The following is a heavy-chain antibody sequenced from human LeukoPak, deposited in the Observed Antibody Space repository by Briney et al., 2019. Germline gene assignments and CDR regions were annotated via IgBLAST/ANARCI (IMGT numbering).Heavy chain of an antibody. Sequence: GGSLRLSCAASGFTFSSYAMSWVRQAPGKGLEWVSSTSVSGGSTNYADSVKGRFTISRDNSKNTLYLRMNSLRAEDTAVYYCAGPYIAVIITAPFDYWGQGTLVTVSS. CDR2: TSVSGGST. D-gene: IGHD2-15*01. CDR3: AGPYIAVIITAPFDY. CDR1: GFTFSSYA. J-gene: IGHJ4*02. V-gene: IGHV3-23*01.